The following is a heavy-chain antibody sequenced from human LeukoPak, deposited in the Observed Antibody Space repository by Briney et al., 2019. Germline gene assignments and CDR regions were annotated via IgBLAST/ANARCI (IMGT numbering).Heavy chain of an antibody. Sequence: GGSLRLSCAASGFTFSDYYMSWIRQAPGKGLEWVSYISSSGSTIYYADSVKGRFTISRDNAKNSLYLQMNSLRAEDTAVYYCAKVGLNDWNDAWFDYWGQGTLVTVSS. V-gene: IGHV3-11*04. D-gene: IGHD1-1*01. CDR2: ISSSGSTI. CDR3: AKVGLNDWNDAWFDY. CDR1: GFTFSDYY. J-gene: IGHJ4*02.